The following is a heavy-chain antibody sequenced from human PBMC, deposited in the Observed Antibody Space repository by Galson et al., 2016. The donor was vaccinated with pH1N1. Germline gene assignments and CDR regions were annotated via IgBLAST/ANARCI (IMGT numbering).Heavy chain of an antibody. CDR3: ATSLEYDNNGYVDY. J-gene: IGHJ4*03. D-gene: IGHD3-22*01. Sequence: SETLSLTCAVSGGSISSSNWWSWVRQPPGKGLEWIGEIYHSGSTNYNPSLKSRVTIPVDKSKNQFSLKLSSVTAADTAVYYCATSLEYDNNGYVDYWGQGTPVSVSS. CDR2: IYHSGST. V-gene: IGHV4-4*02. CDR1: GGSISSSNW.